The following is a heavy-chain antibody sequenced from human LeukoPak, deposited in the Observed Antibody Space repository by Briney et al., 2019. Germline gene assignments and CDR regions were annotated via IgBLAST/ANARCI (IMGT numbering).Heavy chain of an antibody. CDR3: ARAYSGSSQYFQH. CDR1: GGSITNFY. V-gene: IGHV4-59*08. D-gene: IGHD1-26*01. J-gene: IGHJ1*01. Sequence: SETLSLTCTVSGGSITNFYWSWVRQPPGKRLEWLGFIYYTGSTTYNPSLESRVTISVDTSKNQFSLRLRSVTAADTAVYYCARAYSGSSQYFQHWGQGTLVTVSS. CDR2: IYYTGST.